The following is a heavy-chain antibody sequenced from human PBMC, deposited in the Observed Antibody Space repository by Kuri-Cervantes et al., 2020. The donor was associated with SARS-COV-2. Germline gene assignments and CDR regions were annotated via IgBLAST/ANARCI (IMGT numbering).Heavy chain of an antibody. D-gene: IGHD1-26*01. J-gene: IGHJ4*02. V-gene: IGHV3-30*03. CDR3: AREAWEGYFDY. Sequence: LSLTCAASGFTFNDYCMGWIRQAPGKGLEWVAVISYDGSNKYYADSVKGRFTISRDNSKNTLYLQMNSLRAEDTAVYYCAREAWEGYFDYWGQGTLVTVSS. CDR1: GFTFNDYC. CDR2: ISYDGSNK.